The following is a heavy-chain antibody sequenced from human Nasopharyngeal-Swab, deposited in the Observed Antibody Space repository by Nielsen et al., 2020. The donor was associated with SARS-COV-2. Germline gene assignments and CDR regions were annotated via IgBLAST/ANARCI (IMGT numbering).Heavy chain of an antibody. D-gene: IGHD4-17*01. CDR3: ARYGISSLSYGDDPNDY. V-gene: IGHV7-4-1*02. Sequence: ASVKVSCKASGYTFTSYAVNWVRQAPGQGLEWMGWINTNAGNPTYAQGFTGRFVFSLDTSVSTAYLQISSLKAEDTAVYYCARYGISSLSYGDDPNDYWGQGTLVTVSS. J-gene: IGHJ4*02. CDR1: GYTFTSYA. CDR2: INTNAGNP.